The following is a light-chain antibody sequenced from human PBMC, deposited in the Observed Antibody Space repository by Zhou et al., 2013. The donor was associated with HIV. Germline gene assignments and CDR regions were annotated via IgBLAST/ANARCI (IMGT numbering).Light chain of an antibody. CDR3: QHYDNWPPKYT. Sequence: EIVMTQSPATLSVSPGERATLSCRASQSVSTNLAWYQQKRGQAPRLLMYGASTRATGIPARFSGSGSGTELILTISSMQSEDFAVYYCQHYDNWPPKYTFGQGTKLEIK. J-gene: IGKJ2*01. CDR1: QSVSTN. CDR2: GAS. V-gene: IGKV3-15*01.